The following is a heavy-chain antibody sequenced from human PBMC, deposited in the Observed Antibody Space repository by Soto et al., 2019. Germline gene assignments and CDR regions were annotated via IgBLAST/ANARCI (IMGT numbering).Heavy chain of an antibody. Sequence: ASVKVSCKASGGTFSSYTISWVRQAPGQGLEWMGRIIPILGIANYAQKFQGRVTITEDKSTRTAYMEVSSLRPEDTAVYYWAREGEDCSSTSCYEKIILKAAAGPGGWFDPWGQGTLVTVSS. J-gene: IGHJ5*02. CDR3: AREGEDCSSTSCYEKIILKAAAGPGGWFDP. CDR2: IIPILGIA. V-gene: IGHV1-69*04. D-gene: IGHD2-2*01. CDR1: GGTFSSYT.